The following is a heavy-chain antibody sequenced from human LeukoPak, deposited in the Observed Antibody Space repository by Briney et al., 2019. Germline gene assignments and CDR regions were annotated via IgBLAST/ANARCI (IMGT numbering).Heavy chain of an antibody. V-gene: IGHV1-8*03. CDR3: ARGKSGSNYQNGFDY. CDR1: GYTFTSYD. J-gene: IGHJ4*02. Sequence: ASVKVSCKASGYTFTSYDINWVRQANGQGLEWMGWMNPNSGNTGYAQKFQGRVAITRNTSISTAYMELSSLRSEDTAVYYCARGKSGSNYQNGFDYWGQGTLVTVSS. D-gene: IGHD1-26*01. CDR2: MNPNSGNT.